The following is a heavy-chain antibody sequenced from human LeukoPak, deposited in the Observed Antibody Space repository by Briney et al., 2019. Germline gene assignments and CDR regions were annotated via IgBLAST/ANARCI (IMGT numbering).Heavy chain of an antibody. D-gene: IGHD3-22*01. CDR3: ARVIGYAESGYLTSAVDY. CDR2: IKQDGSDK. J-gene: IGHJ4*02. V-gene: IGHV3-7*01. CDR1: GFTFSTYW. Sequence: GGSLRLSCAASGFTFSTYWMSWVRQAPGKGLEWVANIKQDGSDKYYVDSVKGRFTISRDNAKNSLFLQMNSLRAEDTAVYYCARVIGYAESGYLTSAVDYWGQGTLVTVSS.